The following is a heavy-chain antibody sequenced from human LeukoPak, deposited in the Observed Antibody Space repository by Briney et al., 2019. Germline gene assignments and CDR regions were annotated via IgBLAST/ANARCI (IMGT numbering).Heavy chain of an antibody. CDR2: ISSSGTNI. CDR1: GFTFRTSG. J-gene: IGHJ4*02. Sequence: GGSLRLSCAASGFTFRTSGMNWVRQAPGKGLEWVSYISSSGTNISYAQSVKGRFTITRDSAQNSLTLHMNTLRADDTAVYYCAKDGGTHFDHWGQGTLVTVSS. V-gene: IGHV3-48*01. CDR3: AKDGGTHFDH. D-gene: IGHD1-26*01.